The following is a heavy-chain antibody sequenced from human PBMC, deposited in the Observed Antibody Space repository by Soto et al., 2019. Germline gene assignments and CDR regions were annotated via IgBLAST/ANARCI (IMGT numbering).Heavy chain of an antibody. CDR1: GGSFSGYY. CDR2: INHSGST. J-gene: IGHJ4*02. Sequence: SETLSLTCTVYGGSFSGYYWSWIRQPPGKGLEWIGEINHSGSTNYNPSLKSRVTISVDMSKNQFSLKLSSVTAADTAVYYCARNYGPGYTFDYWGQGTLVTVSS. D-gene: IGHD3-10*01. V-gene: IGHV4-34*01. CDR3: ARNYGPGYTFDY.